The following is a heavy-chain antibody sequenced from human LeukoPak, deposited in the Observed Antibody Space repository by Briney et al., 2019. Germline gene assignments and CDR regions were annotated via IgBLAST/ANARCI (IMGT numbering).Heavy chain of an antibody. CDR1: GFTFSSYW. J-gene: IGHJ4*02. CDR2: IKQDGSEK. CDR3: ARGGSYYDSSGYYRAAEIDY. V-gene: IGHV3-7*01. D-gene: IGHD3-22*01. Sequence: GGSLRLSCAASGFTFSSYWMSWVRQAPGKGLEWVANIKQDGSEKYYVDSVKGRFTISRDNAKNSLYLQMTSLRAEDTAVYYCARGGSYYDSSGYYRAAEIDYWGQGTLVTVSS.